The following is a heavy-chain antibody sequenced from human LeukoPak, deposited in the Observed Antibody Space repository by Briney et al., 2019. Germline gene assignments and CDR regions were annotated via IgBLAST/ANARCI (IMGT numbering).Heavy chain of an antibody. CDR1: GGSISSSNYY. Sequence: PSETLSLTCTVSGGSISSSNYYWGSIRQPPGKGLEWIGSIYYSGSTYYNPSLKSRVTISVDTSKYQFSLKLSSVTAADTAVYYCAGHLNDILTRVPTNFDYWGQGTLVTVSS. V-gene: IGHV4-39*01. J-gene: IGHJ4*02. D-gene: IGHD3-9*01. CDR2: IYYSGST. CDR3: AGHLNDILTRVPTNFDY.